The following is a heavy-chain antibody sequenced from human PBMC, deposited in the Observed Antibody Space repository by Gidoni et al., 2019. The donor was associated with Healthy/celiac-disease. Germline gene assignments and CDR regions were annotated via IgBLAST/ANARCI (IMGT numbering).Heavy chain of an antibody. Sequence: EVQLLESGGGLVQPGGSLRLSCAASGFTFSSYAMSWVRQAPGKGLEWVSALSGSGGSTSYADSVKGRFTISRDNSKNTLYLQMNSLRAEGTAVYYCAKARVWFGELGRGYYFDYWGQGTLVTVSS. CDR3: AKARVWFGELGRGYYFDY. V-gene: IGHV3-23*01. D-gene: IGHD3-10*01. CDR1: GFTFSSYA. J-gene: IGHJ4*02. CDR2: LSGSGGST.